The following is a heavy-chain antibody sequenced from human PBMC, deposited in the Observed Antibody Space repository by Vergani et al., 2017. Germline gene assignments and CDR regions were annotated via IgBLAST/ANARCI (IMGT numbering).Heavy chain of an antibody. D-gene: IGHD1-26*01. CDR3: ARVTISVVGATLFDY. CDR2: IYTSGST. J-gene: IGHJ4*02. V-gene: IGHV4-61*02. Sequence: QVQLQESGPGLVKPSQTLSLTCTVSGGSISSGSYYWSWIRQPAGKGLEWIGRIYTSGSTNYHPSLKSRVTISVDTSKNQFSLKLSSVTAADTAVYYCARVTISVVGATLFDYWGQGTLVTVSS. CDR1: GGSISSGSYY.